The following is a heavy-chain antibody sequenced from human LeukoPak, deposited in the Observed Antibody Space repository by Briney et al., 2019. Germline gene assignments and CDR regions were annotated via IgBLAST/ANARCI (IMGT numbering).Heavy chain of an antibody. V-gene: IGHV1-18*01. CDR1: GYTFTIYG. Sequence: GASVKVSCKASGYTFTIYGINWVRQAPGQGLEWMGWISAYNGNTSYAQKLQGRVTMTTDTSTSTAYMELRSLRSDDTAVYYCARGDTAMAPGYMDVWGKGTTVTVSS. J-gene: IGHJ6*03. CDR2: ISAYNGNT. D-gene: IGHD5-18*01. CDR3: ARGDTAMAPGYMDV.